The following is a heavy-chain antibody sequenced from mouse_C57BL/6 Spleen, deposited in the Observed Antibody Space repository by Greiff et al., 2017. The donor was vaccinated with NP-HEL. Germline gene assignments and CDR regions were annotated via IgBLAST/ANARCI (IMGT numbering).Heavy chain of an antibody. D-gene: IGHD6-1*01. CDR3: ASSRGHYWYFDV. CDR2: IYPGDGDT. V-gene: IGHV1-80*01. J-gene: IGHJ1*03. CDR1: GYAFSSYW. Sequence: VQLQQSGAELVKPGASVKISCKASGYAFSSYWMNWVKQRPGKGLEWIGQIYPGDGDTNYNGKFKGKATLTAAKSSSTAYMQLCSLASEGSAVYFCASSRGHYWYFDVWGTGTTVTVSS.